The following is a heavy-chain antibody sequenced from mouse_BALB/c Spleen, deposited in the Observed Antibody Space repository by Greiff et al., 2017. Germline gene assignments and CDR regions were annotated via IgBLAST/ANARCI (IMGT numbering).Heavy chain of an antibody. J-gene: IGHJ1*01. CDR1: GFNIKDTY. CDR2: IDPANGNT. V-gene: IGHV14-3*02. CDR3: ARGGTRRWYFDV. D-gene: IGHD2-14*01. Sequence: EVQLQQSGAELVKPGASVKLSCTASGFNIKDTYMHWVKQRPEQGLEWIGRIDPANGNTKYDPKFQGKATITADTSSNTAYLQLSSLTSEDTAVYYCARGGTRRWYFDVWGAGTTVTVSS.